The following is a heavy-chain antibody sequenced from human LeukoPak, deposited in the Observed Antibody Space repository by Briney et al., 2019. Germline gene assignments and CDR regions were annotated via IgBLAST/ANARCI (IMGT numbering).Heavy chain of an antibody. J-gene: IGHJ4*02. V-gene: IGHV3-30*18. D-gene: IGHD3-22*01. CDR1: GFTFSNFG. CDR3: AKGNVNTYYYDSSGSGPGTPFDS. Sequence: GGSLRLSCAASGFTFSNFGMHWVRQAPGKGLEWVAVISYDGSNKYYADFVKGRFTISRDNSKNTLYLQMNSLRAEDTAVYYCAKGNVNTYYYDSSGSGPGTPFDSWGQGTLVTVSS. CDR2: ISYDGSNK.